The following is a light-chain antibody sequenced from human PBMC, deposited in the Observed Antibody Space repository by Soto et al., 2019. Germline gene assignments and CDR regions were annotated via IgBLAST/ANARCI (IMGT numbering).Light chain of an antibody. V-gene: IGLV2-14*01. Sequence: QSALTQPASVSVSPGQSVTISCTGTSSDVGGYNHVSWYQQYPGKAPKLTIYDVSNRPSGVSNRFSGSKSGNTASLTISGLQAEDEADYYCSSFTSSTTYVFGTGTKVTVL. CDR3: SSFTSSTTYV. CDR2: DVS. J-gene: IGLJ1*01. CDR1: SSDVGGYNH.